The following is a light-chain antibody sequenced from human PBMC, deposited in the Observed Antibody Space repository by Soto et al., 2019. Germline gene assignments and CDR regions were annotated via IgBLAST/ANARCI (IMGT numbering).Light chain of an antibody. CDR2: EVN. CDR1: NNDVGAYNY. V-gene: IGLV2-14*01. J-gene: IGLJ3*02. Sequence: QSALTQPASVSGSPGQSITISCTGSNNDVGAYNYVSWYQQHPGKAPKLIIYEVNNQPSGVSHRFSGSKSGNTASLTISGLQADGEADYYCASSTISSTRVFGGGTKVTVL. CDR3: ASSTISSTRV.